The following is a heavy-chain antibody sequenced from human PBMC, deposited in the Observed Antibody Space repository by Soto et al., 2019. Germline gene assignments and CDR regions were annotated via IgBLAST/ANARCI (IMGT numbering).Heavy chain of an antibody. CDR1: GVSFSNFW. J-gene: IGHJ3*02. CDR2: IKEDGSVK. D-gene: IGHD3-16*01. Sequence: GGSLILSCAASGVSFSNFWMVWIRQAPGRRPEFVANIKEDGSVKNYVGSVKGRFAISRDNAKNSLYLQMDSLGAEDTAVYYCATDVRGGASDIWGQGTVVTVSS. CDR3: ATDVRGGASDI. V-gene: IGHV3-7*03.